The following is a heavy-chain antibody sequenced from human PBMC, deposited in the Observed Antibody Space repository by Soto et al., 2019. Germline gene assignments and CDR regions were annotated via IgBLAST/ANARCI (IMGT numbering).Heavy chain of an antibody. CDR3: AKVGIITIFGVVITLLDY. J-gene: IGHJ4*02. V-gene: IGHV3-23*01. D-gene: IGHD3-3*01. CDR2: ISGSGGST. CDR1: GFTFSSYA. Sequence: GGSLRLSCAASGFTFSSYAMSWVRQAPGKGLEWVSAISGSGGSTYYADSVKGRFTISRDNSKNTLYLQMNSLRAEDTAVYYCAKVGIITIFGVVITLLDYWGQGTLVTVSS.